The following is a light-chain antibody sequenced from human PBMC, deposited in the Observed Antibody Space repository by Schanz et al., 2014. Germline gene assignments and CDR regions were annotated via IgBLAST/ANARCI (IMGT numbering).Light chain of an antibody. J-gene: IGLJ2*01. Sequence: QSALTQPPSASGSPGQSVTISCTGTSSDVGGYNYVSWYQQHPGKAPKLMIYEVSKRPSGVPDRFSGSKSGNTASLTISGLQGEDEADYYCSSYTSSSVVFGGGTKLTVL. CDR1: SSDVGGYNY. CDR2: EVS. V-gene: IGLV2-8*01. CDR3: SSYTSSSVV.